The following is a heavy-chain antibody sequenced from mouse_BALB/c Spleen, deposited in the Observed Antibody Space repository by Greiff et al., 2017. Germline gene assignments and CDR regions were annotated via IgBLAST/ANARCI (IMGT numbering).Heavy chain of an antibody. D-gene: IGHD2-2*01. Sequence: VQLKESGPGLVKPSQSLSLTCSVTGYSITSGYYWNWIRQFPGNKLEWMGYISYDGSNNYNPSLKNRISITRDTSKNQFFLKLNSVTTEDTATYYCAREYGYGFDYWGQGTTLTVSS. CDR2: ISYDGSN. V-gene: IGHV3-6*02. J-gene: IGHJ2*01. CDR1: GYSITSGYY. CDR3: AREYGYGFDY.